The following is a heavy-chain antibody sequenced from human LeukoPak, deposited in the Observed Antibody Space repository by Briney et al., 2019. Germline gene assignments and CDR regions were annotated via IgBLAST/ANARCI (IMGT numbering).Heavy chain of an antibody. CDR2: IIPTFGTA. CDR3: ARDPPSYDSSGYYYVDYFDY. CDR1: RGTFSSYA. J-gene: IGHJ4*02. V-gene: IGHV1-69*05. D-gene: IGHD3-22*01. Sequence: SVKVSCKASRGTFSSYAISWVRQAPGQGLEWMGRIIPTFGTANYAQKFQGRVTITTDESTSTAYMELSSLRSEDTAVYYCARDPPSYDSSGYYYVDYFDYWGQGTLVTVSS.